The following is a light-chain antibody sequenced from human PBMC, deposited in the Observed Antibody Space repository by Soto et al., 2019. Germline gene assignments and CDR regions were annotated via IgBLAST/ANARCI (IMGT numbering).Light chain of an antibody. CDR2: GAF. V-gene: IGKV3-15*01. CDR1: QNIGNA. CDR3: QYLGA. J-gene: IGKJ2*01. Sequence: EMDMTQSPATLSVSPGEGATLSCRAAQNIGNALGWYQQRPGQAPRLLIYGAFHRATGVSTRFSGSGSGTEFTLTISSLQPEDSATYYCQYLGAFGRGTKLEIK.